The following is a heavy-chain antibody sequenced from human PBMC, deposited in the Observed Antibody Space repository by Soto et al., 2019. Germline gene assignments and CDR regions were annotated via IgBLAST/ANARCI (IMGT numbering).Heavy chain of an antibody. D-gene: IGHD2-21*01. V-gene: IGHV1-46*01. CDR1: GYTFSSYY. CDR2: INPSGGST. Sequence: GASVKVSCKASGYTFSSYYMHWVRQAPGQGLEWMGIINPSGGSTSYAQKFQGRVTMTTDTSTSTAYMELRSLRSDDTAVYYCARTPLGWGWYYYYGMDVWGQGTTVTVSS. J-gene: IGHJ6*02. CDR3: ARTPLGWGWYYYYGMDV.